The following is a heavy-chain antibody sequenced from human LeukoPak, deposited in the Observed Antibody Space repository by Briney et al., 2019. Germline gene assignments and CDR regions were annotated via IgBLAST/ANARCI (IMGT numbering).Heavy chain of an antibody. CDR3: ARLGVDLVNNFDWLSFPGYYYMDV. Sequence: SETLSLTCTVSGGSISSYYWSWIRQPPGKGLEWIGYIYYSGSTNYNPSLKSRVTISVDTSKNQFSLKLSSVTAADTAVYYCARLGVDLVNNFDWLSFPGYYYMDVWGKGTTVTISS. D-gene: IGHD3-9*01. J-gene: IGHJ6*03. CDR2: IYYSGST. V-gene: IGHV4-59*01. CDR1: GGSISSYY.